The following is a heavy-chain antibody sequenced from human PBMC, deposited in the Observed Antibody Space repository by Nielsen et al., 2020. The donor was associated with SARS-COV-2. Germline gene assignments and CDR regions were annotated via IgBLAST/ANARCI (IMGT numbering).Heavy chain of an antibody. D-gene: IGHD2-2*01. J-gene: IGHJ6*03. CDR1: GYTFTSYG. Sequence: ASVKVSCKASGYTFTSYGISWVRQAPGQGLEWMGWISAYNGNTNYAQKFQGRVTITADESTSTAYMELSSLRSEDTAVYYCASPGGYQLPKYYYYYYYMDVWGKGTTVTVSS. CDR3: ASPGGYQLPKYYYYYYYMDV. V-gene: IGHV1-18*04. CDR2: ISAYNGNT.